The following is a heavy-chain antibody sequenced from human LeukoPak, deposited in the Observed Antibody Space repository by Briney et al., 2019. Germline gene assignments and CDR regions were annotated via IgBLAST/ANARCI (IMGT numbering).Heavy chain of an antibody. V-gene: IGHV1-8*03. D-gene: IGHD3-10*01. Sequence: ASVKVSCKASGYTFTSYDINWVRQATGQGLEWMGWMNPNSDNTGYAQKFQGRVTITRDTSVSTAYMELSSLRSEDTAVYYCARSGSRLVWFGETMGYCDYWGQGTLVTVSS. CDR1: GYTFTSYD. CDR3: ARSGSRLVWFGETMGYCDY. J-gene: IGHJ4*02. CDR2: MNPNSDNT.